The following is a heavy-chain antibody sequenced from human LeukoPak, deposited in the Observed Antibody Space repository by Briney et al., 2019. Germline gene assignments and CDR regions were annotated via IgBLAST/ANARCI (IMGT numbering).Heavy chain of an antibody. CDR2: TDAAGST. V-gene: IGHV4-61*02. CDR1: GGYIRSGGSIGSFY. D-gene: IGHD2-15*01. CDR3: ARGTQGYCSGGSCRDDAFDI. Sequence: PSETLSLTCAVSGGYIRSGGSIGSFYWSWIRQPAGKGLEWIGRTDAAGSTSYNPSLRSRVSISVDTSESQFSLRLSSVTAADAAVYYCARGTQGYCSGGSCRDDAFDIWGQGTMVTVSS. J-gene: IGHJ3*02.